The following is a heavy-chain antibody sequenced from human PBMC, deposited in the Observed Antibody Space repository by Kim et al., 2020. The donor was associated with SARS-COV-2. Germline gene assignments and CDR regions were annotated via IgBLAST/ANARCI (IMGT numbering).Heavy chain of an antibody. CDR1: GGSVTSSRSY. V-gene: IGHV4-61*01. J-gene: IGHJ4*02. CDR2: IYSSGNT. Sequence: SETLSLTCTVSGGSVTSSRSYWTWVRLPPGRELEWIGYIYSSGNTKYSPSLKSRVTISLDTSQNMFSLNLTSVTAADTALYFCARGVLVGNTNYYFDSWGQGTRATVSS. D-gene: IGHD6-6*01. CDR3: ARGVLVGNTNYYFDS.